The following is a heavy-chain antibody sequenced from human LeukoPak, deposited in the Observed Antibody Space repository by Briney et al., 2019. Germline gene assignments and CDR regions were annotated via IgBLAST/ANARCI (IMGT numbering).Heavy chain of an antibody. V-gene: IGHV3-23*01. Sequence: GGSLRLSCAVSGFTFNNYAMNWVRQAPGKGLEWVSGISGSAGSTYYADSVTGRLTISRDNSKNQLYLQMTSLRAEDTALYYCAKDADNWPREVDYWGQGTLVTVSS. J-gene: IGHJ4*02. CDR1: GFTFNNYA. CDR3: AKDADNWPREVDY. CDR2: ISGSAGST. D-gene: IGHD1-1*01.